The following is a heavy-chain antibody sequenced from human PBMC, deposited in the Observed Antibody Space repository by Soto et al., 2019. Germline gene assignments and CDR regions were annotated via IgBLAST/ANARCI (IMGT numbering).Heavy chain of an antibody. V-gene: IGHV3-23*01. Sequence: EVQLLESGGGLVQPGGSLRLSCAASGFTFSNYAMTWVRQAPGKGLEWVSTISGSGDNTYYADSVRGRFTISRDNSKNTLYLQMNSLRAEDPAVYYCARGPLAARHTDYWGQGTLVTVSS. CDR1: GFTFSNYA. J-gene: IGHJ4*02. CDR3: ARGPLAARHTDY. D-gene: IGHD6-6*01. CDR2: ISGSGDNT.